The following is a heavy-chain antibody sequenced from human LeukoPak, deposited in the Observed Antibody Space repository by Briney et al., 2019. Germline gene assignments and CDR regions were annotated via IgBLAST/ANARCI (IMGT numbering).Heavy chain of an antibody. CDR3: AKARYNSGWYGLDP. J-gene: IGHJ5*02. Sequence: GGSLRLSCAASGFTFSSYAMSWVRQASGKGLEWVSGISGSGTSTYYADSAKGRFTISRDNSKTTLYLQMDSLRAEDTAVYYCAKARYNSGWYGLDPWGQGTLVTVSS. CDR2: ISGSGTST. V-gene: IGHV3-23*01. CDR1: GFTFSSYA. D-gene: IGHD6-19*01.